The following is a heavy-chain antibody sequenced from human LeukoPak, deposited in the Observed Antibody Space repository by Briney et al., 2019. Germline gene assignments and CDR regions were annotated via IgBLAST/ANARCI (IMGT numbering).Heavy chain of an antibody. D-gene: IGHD6-19*01. CDR2: ISAYNGNT. CDR1: GYTFTSYG. J-gene: IGHJ5*02. V-gene: IGHV1-18*01. Sequence: ASVKVSCKASGYTFTSYGISWVRQAPGQGLEWMGWISAYNGNTNYAQKLQGRVTMTTDTSTSTAYMELRSLRSDDTAVYYCARGGNEHTSAWYYRFDPWGQGTLVTVSS. CDR3: ARGGNEHTSAWYYRFDP.